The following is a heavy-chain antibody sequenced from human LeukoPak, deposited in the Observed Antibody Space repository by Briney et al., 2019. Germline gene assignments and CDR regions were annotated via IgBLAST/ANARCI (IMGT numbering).Heavy chain of an antibody. Sequence: SSGTLSLTCGVSGGFITSTNWWSWVRQPPGQGLEWIGEISLTGRTNYNPSLIGRVIMSLDESRNQLSLTLTSVTAADTAMYYCTRESGPYCPFGYWGQGTLVVVPS. CDR3: TRESGPYCPFGY. D-gene: IGHD1-26*01. CDR2: ISLTGRT. V-gene: IGHV4-4*02. J-gene: IGHJ4*02. CDR1: GGFITSTNW.